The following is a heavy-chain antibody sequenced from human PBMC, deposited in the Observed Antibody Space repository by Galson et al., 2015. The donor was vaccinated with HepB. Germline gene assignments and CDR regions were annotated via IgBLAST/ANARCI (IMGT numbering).Heavy chain of an antibody. CDR2: LIPIFGTT. CDR1: GGTFSRYYA. D-gene: IGHD3-3*01. CDR3: AKSQFLEWVGSSGKEYKYYAMDV. V-gene: IGHV1-69*13. J-gene: IGHJ6*02. Sequence: SVKVSCKASGGTFSRYYAIAWVRQAPGQGLEWMGTLIPIFGTTNNAQKFQGRVAMTADESTTTACMELSSLKSEDTAIYYCAKSQFLEWVGSSGKEYKYYAMDVWGQGTTVTVSS.